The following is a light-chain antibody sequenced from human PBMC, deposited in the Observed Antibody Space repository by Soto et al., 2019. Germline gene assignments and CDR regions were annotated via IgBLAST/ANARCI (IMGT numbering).Light chain of an antibody. CDR1: SSDVGGYNY. CDR2: EVS. CDR3: SSDTSSSTLV. Sequence: QSVLTQPASVSGSPGQSITISCTGTSSDVGGYNYVSWYQQHPGKAPKLMIYEVSNRPSGVSNRFSGSKSGNTASLTISGHQAEDEADYYCSSDTSSSTLVFGGGTKLTVL. J-gene: IGLJ2*01. V-gene: IGLV2-14*01.